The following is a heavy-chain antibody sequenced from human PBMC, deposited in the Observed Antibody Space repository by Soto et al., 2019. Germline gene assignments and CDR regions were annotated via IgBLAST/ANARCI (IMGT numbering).Heavy chain of an antibody. Sequence: SENLSLASPVSGGSISSGSNYWSWIRQNPGKGLEWIGYIYYSGSTYYNPSLKSRVTISVDTSKNQFSLKLSSVTAAFTAVYYCPRSNDSWGQGTLVTVSP. CDR3: PRSNDS. J-gene: IGHJ5*01. CDR2: IYYSGST. V-gene: IGHV4-31*03. CDR1: GGSISSGSNY.